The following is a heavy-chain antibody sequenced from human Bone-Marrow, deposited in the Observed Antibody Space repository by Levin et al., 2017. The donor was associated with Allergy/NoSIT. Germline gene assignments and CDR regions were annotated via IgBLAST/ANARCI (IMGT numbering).Heavy chain of an antibody. J-gene: IGHJ5*02. V-gene: IGHV1-69*13. Sequence: SVKVSCKASGGTFSTYAINWVRQAPGQGLEWMGGIIPISGTAIYAQRFQGRVTITADEFTTTAYIDLSSLRSEDTAVYYCARNFMALSPTGLVETDMVTGWFEPWGQGTLVTVSS. D-gene: IGHD5-18*01. CDR1: GGTFSTYA. CDR3: ARNFMALSPTGLVETDMVTGWFEP. CDR2: IIPISGTA.